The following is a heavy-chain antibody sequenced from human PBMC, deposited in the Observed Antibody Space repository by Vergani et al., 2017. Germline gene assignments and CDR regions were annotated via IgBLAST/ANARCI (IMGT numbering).Heavy chain of an antibody. CDR1: GYTFTGYY. CDR3: ARVYYYGSGSYYPYFDY. J-gene: IGHJ4*02. D-gene: IGHD3-10*01. CDR2: INPNSGGT. Sequence: QVQLVQSGAEVKKPGASVKVSCKASGYTFTGYYMHWVRQAPGQGLEWMGWINPNSGGTNYAQKFQGRVTMTRDTSISTAYMELSRLRSDDTAVNYCARVYYYGSGSYYPYFDYWGQGTLVTVSS. V-gene: IGHV1-2*02.